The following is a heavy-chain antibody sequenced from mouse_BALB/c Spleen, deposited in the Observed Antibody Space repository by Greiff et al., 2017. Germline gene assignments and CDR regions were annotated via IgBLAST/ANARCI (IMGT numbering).Heavy chain of an antibody. CDR1: GFTFSDYY. J-gene: IGHJ3*01. V-gene: IGHV5-4*02. CDR2: ISDGGSYT. D-gene: IGHD2-2*01. CDR3: ARDGYDGFAY. Sequence: EVQVVESGGGLVKPGGSLKLSCAASGFTFSDYYMYWVRQTPEKRLEWVATISDGGSYTYYPDSVKGRFTISRDNAKNNLYLQMSSLKSEDTAMYYCARDGYDGFAYWGQGTLVTVSA.